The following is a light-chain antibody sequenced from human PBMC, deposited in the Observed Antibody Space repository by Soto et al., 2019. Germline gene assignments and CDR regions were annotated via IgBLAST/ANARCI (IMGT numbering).Light chain of an antibody. CDR2: DAS. J-gene: IGKJ2*01. CDR1: QSTSTY. Sequence: DIQMTQSPSSLSASVGDRVTITCRASQSTSTYLNWYQQKPGNAPKLLIYDASNLQSGVPSRFSGGGSGTDFTLTISSLQPEDSATYYCQQSYRNPYTFGQGTKLEIK. CDR3: QQSYRNPYT. V-gene: IGKV1-39*01.